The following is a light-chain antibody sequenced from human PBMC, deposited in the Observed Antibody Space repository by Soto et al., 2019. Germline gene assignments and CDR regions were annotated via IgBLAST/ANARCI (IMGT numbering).Light chain of an antibody. CDR2: KAS. CDR1: QSISSW. V-gene: IGKV1-5*03. Sequence: DIQMTQSPSTLSASAGDRVTITCRASQSISSWLAWYQQKPGKAPKLLIYKASSLESGVPSRFSGSGSGTEFTLTISSLQPDDFATYYCQQYNSYSPWTFGQGTKV. J-gene: IGKJ1*01. CDR3: QQYNSYSPWT.